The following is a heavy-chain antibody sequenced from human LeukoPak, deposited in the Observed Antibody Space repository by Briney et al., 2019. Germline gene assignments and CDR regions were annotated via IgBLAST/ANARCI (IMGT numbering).Heavy chain of an antibody. J-gene: IGHJ3*02. CDR3: ATRTLNVFDI. CDR1: GFTFSSYD. CDR2: IATAGDT. V-gene: IGHV3-13*01. Sequence: GGSLRLSCAASGFTFSSYDMHWVRQATGKGLEWVSAIATAGDTYYPGSVKGRFTISRENAKNSLYLQMNSLRAGDMAVYYCATRTLNVFDIWGQGTMVTVSS. D-gene: IGHD4/OR15-4a*01.